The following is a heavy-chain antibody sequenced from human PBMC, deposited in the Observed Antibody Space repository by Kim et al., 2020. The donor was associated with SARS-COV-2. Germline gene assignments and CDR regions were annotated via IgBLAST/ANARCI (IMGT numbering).Heavy chain of an antibody. J-gene: IGHJ6*03. D-gene: IGHD7-27*01. V-gene: IGHV3-23*01. CDR3: AKRGERANWGNYYYYYMDV. Sequence: GRFTISRDNSKNTLYLQMNSLRAEDTAVYYCAKRGERANWGNYYYYYMDVWGKGTTVTVSS.